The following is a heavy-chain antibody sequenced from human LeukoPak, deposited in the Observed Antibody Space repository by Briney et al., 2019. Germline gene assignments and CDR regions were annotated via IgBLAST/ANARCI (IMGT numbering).Heavy chain of an antibody. Sequence: GGSLRLSCAASGFSFSGYVMRWVRQAPGKGLEWVAFIRGDGTQQYYADSVEGRFIISRDNSKNTVYLQMNSLRAEDTAVYYCAKDNGGYAFDYWGQGTLVTVSS. CDR2: IRGDGTQQ. V-gene: IGHV3-30*02. CDR1: GFSFSGYV. CDR3: AKDNGGYAFDY. D-gene: IGHD5-12*01. J-gene: IGHJ4*02.